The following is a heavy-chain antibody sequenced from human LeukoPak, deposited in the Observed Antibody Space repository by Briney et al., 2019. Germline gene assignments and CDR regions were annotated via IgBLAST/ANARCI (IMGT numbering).Heavy chain of an antibody. V-gene: IGHV4-59*08. CDR3: ARRDGLDAFDI. CDR1: GGSISSYY. D-gene: IGHD2-21*02. J-gene: IGHJ3*02. CDR2: IYYSGST. Sequence: SETLSLTCNVSGGSISSYYWSWIRQPPGKGLEWIGYIYYSGSTNYNPSLKSRVTISVDTSKNQFSLKLSSVTAADTAVYYCARRDGLDAFDIWGQGTMVTVSS.